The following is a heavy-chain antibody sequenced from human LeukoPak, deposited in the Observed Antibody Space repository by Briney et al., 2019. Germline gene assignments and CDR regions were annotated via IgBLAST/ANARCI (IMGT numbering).Heavy chain of an antibody. V-gene: IGHV3-74*01. CDR3: ARGAYNTGWYYFDY. J-gene: IGHJ4*02. CDR2: INTDGSTT. D-gene: IGHD6-19*01. Sequence: GGPLRLSCAASGFTFSSYWIHWVRQAPGKGLVWVSRINTDGSTTNYADSVKGRFTISRDNAKNTLYLQMNSLRAEDTAVYYCARGAYNTGWYYFDYWGQGTLVTVSS. CDR1: GFTFSSYW.